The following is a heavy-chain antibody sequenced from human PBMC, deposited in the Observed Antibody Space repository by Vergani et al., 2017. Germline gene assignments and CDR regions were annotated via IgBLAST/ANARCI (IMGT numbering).Heavy chain of an antibody. J-gene: IGHJ4*02. D-gene: IGHD3-9*01. CDR3: AKSSNDILTGYYHFDY. CDR1: GFRFREHG. Sequence: VQLLESGGGSVQPGESLRLSCVASGFRFREHGMNWVRQAPGKGLEWVAFIRYDGSNKYYADSVKGRFTISRDNSKNTLYLQMNSLRAEDTAVYYCAKSSNDILTGYYHFDYWGQRTLVTVSS. CDR2: IRYDGSNK. V-gene: IGHV3-30*02.